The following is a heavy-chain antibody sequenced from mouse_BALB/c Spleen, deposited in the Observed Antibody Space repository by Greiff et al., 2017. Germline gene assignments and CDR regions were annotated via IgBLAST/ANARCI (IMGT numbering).Heavy chain of an antibody. D-gene: IGHD2-1*01. CDR2: ISSGGGNT. J-gene: IGHJ4*01. Sequence: EVQGVESGGGLVKPGGSLKLSCAASGFTFSSYTMSWVRQTPEKRLEWVATISSGGGNTYYPDSVKGRFTISRDNAKNNLYLQMSSLRSEDTALYYCARARGYGNYGAMDYWGQGTSVTVSS. V-gene: IGHV5-9*03. CDR1: GFTFSSYT. CDR3: ARARGYGNYGAMDY.